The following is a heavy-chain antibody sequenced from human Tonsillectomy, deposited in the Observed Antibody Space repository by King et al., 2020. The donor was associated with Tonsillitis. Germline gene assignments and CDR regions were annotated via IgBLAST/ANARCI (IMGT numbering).Heavy chain of an antibody. CDR3: ARDGDVGVVGYFYMDV. CDR1: VCSISSYY. J-gene: IGHJ6*03. V-gene: IGHV4-59*01. D-gene: IGHD1-26*01. Sequence: VQLQESGPGLVKPSETLFLTCTVSVCSISSYYWSWILQPPGKGLECIGYLYNSGSTQYNPSLKSRVTISVDTSKNQFSLKLTSVTAADTAVYYCARDGDVGVVGYFYMDVWGKGTTVTVSS. CDR2: LYNSGST.